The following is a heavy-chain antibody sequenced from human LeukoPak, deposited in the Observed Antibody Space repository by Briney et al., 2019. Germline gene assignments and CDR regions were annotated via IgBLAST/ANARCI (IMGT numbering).Heavy chain of an antibody. CDR3: ARLYYDSSGVSNWFDP. Sequence: ASVKVSCKASGGTFSSYAISWVRQALGQGLEWMGGIIPIFGTANYAQKFQGRVTITADESTSTAYMELSSLRSEDTAVYYCARLYYDSSGVSNWFDPWGQGTLVTVSS. V-gene: IGHV1-69*13. CDR1: GGTFSSYA. CDR2: IIPIFGTA. J-gene: IGHJ5*02. D-gene: IGHD3-22*01.